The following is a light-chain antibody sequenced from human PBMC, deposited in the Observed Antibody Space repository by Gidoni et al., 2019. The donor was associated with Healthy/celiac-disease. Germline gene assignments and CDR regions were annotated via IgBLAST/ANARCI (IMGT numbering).Light chain of an antibody. CDR1: TGAVTSGYY. CDR3: LLYYGGAQPWV. CDR2: STS. Sequence: QTVVTQEPSLTVSPGGTVTLTCASSTGAVTSGYYPNWFQQKPGQAPRALSYSTSNKHSWTPARFSGSRLGGKAALTLSGVQPEDEAEYYCLLYYGGAQPWVFGGGTKLTVL. J-gene: IGLJ3*02. V-gene: IGLV7-43*01.